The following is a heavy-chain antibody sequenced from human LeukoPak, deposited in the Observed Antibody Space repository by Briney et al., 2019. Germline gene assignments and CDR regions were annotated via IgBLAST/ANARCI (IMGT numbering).Heavy chain of an antibody. D-gene: IGHD6-6*01. CDR1: GFTFSDYY. J-gene: IGHJ4*02. CDR2: ISSSGSTI. Sequence: GGSLRLSCAASGFTFSDYYMSWIRQAPGKGLEWVSYISSSGSTIYYADSVKGRFTISRNNTKNSLCLQMNSLRAEDTAVYYCASQGDSSSDYWGQGTLVTVSS. CDR3: ASQGDSSSDY. V-gene: IGHV3-11*01.